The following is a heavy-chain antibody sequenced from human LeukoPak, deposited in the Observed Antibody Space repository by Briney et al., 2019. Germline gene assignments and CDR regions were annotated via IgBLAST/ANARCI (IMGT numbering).Heavy chain of an antibody. CDR3: ARLEPDDYGRLFDY. Sequence: GASLQISCKGSGYSFTSYWIGWVRQLPGKGLEWMGIIYPGDSDTRYSPSFQGQVTISADKSISTAYLQWSSLKASDTAMYYCARLEPDDYGRLFDYWGQGTLVTVSS. V-gene: IGHV5-51*01. CDR2: IYPGDSDT. CDR1: GYSFTSYW. J-gene: IGHJ4*02. D-gene: IGHD4-17*01.